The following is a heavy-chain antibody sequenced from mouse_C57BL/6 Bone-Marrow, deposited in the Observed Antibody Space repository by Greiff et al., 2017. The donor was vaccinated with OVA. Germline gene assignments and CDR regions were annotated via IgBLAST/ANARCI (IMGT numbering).Heavy chain of an antibody. D-gene: IGHD1-1*01. Sequence: VQLQQSGPVLVKPGASVKMSCKASGYTFTDYYMNWVKQSHGKSLEWIGVINPYNGGTSYNQKFKGKATLTVDKSSSTAYMELNSLTSEDSAVYYCARMGPYYYGSSYAMDYWGQGTSVTVSS. J-gene: IGHJ4*01. CDR2: INPYNGGT. V-gene: IGHV1-19*01. CDR1: GYTFTDYY. CDR3: ARMGPYYYGSSYAMDY.